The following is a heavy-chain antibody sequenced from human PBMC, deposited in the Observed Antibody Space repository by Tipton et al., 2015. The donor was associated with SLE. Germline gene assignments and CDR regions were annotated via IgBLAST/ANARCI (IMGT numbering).Heavy chain of an antibody. V-gene: IGHV4-34*01. CDR1: DGSFSGYY. Sequence: LRLSCAVYDGSFSGYYWSWIRQPPGKGLEWIGEINHSGSTNYNPSLKSRVTISVDTSKNQFSLKLSSVTAADTAVYYCARGRIVGATKTRNNWFDPWGQGTLVTVSS. J-gene: IGHJ5*02. D-gene: IGHD1-26*01. CDR3: ARGRIVGATKTRNNWFDP. CDR2: INHSGST.